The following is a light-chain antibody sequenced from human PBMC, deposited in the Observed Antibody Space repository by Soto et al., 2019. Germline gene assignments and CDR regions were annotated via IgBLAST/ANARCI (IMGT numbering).Light chain of an antibody. J-gene: IGLJ1*01. CDR1: SSDVGGYNY. CDR3: VSYTSSTTYV. CDR2: DVA. Sequence: QSVLTQPRSVSGSPGQSVTISCTGTSSDVGGYNYVSWYQQHPGKPPKLIIYDVANRPSGVSNRFSGSKSGSTASLIISRLQTEDEADYYCVSYTSSTTYVFGTGTKVTVL. V-gene: IGLV2-14*03.